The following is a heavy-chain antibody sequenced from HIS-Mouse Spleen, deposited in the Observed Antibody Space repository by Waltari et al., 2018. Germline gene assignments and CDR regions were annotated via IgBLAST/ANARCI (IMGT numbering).Heavy chain of an antibody. CDR3: ARGRSPATVTIGYYFDY. Sequence: QVQLQQWGAGLLQPSETLSLTCAVYGGSFSGYYWSWIRQPPGKGLEWIGEINHSGSTNYNPSLKSRVTISVDTSKNQFSLKLSSVTAADTAVYYCARGRSPATVTIGYYFDYWGQGTLVTVSS. D-gene: IGHD4-17*01. CDR1: GGSFSGYY. J-gene: IGHJ4*02. V-gene: IGHV4-34*01. CDR2: INHSGST.